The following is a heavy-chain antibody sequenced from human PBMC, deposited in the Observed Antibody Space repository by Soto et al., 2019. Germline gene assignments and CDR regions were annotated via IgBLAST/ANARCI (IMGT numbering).Heavy chain of an antibody. CDR1: GFTFSSYG. CDR3: AKAQLPQYSSGCVDY. CDR2: ISYDGSNK. V-gene: IGHV3-30*18. J-gene: IGHJ4*02. Sequence: GGSLRLSCAASGFTFSSYGMHWVRQAPGKGLEWVAVISYDGSNKYYADSVKGRFTISRDNSKNTLYLQMNSLRAEDTAVYYCAKAQLPQYSSGCVDYWGQGTLVTVSS. D-gene: IGHD6-19*01.